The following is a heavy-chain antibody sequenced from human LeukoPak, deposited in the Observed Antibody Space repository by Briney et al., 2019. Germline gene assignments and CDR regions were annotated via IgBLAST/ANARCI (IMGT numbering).Heavy chain of an antibody. CDR2: IYYSGST. V-gene: IGHV4-59*01. D-gene: IGHD3-16*02. J-gene: IGHJ4*02. CDR3: ARDNYDYVWGSYPL. CDR1: GGSISSYY. Sequence: SETLSLTCTVSGGSISSYYWSWIRQPPGKGLEWIGYIYYSGSTNYNPSLKSRVTISVDTPKNQFSLKLSSVTAADTAVYYCARDNYDYVWGSYPLWGQGTWSPSPQ.